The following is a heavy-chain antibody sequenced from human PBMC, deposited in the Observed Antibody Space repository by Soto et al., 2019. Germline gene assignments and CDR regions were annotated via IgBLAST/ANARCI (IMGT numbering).Heavy chain of an antibody. J-gene: IGHJ5*02. D-gene: IGHD3-3*01. CDR1: GGSMTSYY. CDR2: VYSSGGT. CDR3: ARGQRFSDWFDP. V-gene: IGHV4-4*07. Sequence: SETLSLTCTVSGGSMTSYYWTWIRQPAGKGLEWIGRVYSSGGTHYNPSLKSRVTISLDTSKNQFSLRLLSVTDADTAVYFCARGQRFSDWFDPWGQGTLVTVS.